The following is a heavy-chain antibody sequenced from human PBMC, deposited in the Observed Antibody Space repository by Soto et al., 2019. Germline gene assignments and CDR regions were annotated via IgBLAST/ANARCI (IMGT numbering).Heavy chain of an antibody. J-gene: IGHJ6*02. CDR2: ISAYNGNT. V-gene: IGHV1-18*01. Sequence: QVQLVQSGAEVKKPGASVKVSCKASGYTFASYGISWLRQAPGQGLEWMGWISAYNGNTNYAQKLQGRVTMTTDTSTSTAYMELRSLRSDDTAVYYCARTVRGVIIAYGMDVWGQGTTVTVSS. CDR1: GYTFASYG. D-gene: IGHD3-10*01. CDR3: ARTVRGVIIAYGMDV.